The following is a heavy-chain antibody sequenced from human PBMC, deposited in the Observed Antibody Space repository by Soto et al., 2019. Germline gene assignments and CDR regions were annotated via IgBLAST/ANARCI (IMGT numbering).Heavy chain of an antibody. Sequence: VQLLESGGGLVQPGGSLRLSCAASGFTFNNYAMSWVRQAPGRGLEWVSVISTSGARTYYADSVKGRFSISRDNSQYTRYLQMNSLTAADTAVSYSAKAFYGSGIPYFAVDFWGQGTVVTVSS. V-gene: IGHV3-23*01. CDR1: GFTFNNYA. D-gene: IGHD3-10*01. J-gene: IGHJ3*01. CDR3: AKAFYGSGIPYFAVDF. CDR2: ISTSGART.